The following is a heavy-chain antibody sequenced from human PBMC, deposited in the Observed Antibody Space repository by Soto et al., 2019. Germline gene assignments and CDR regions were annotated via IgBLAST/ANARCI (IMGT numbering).Heavy chain of an antibody. V-gene: IGHV4-30-4*01. CDR2: IYYSGST. Sequence: QVQLQESGPGLVKPSQTLSLTCTVSGGSISSGDYYWSWIRQPPGKGLEWIGYIYYSGSTYYNPSLKSRVTISVDTSKNQFSLKLSSVTAADTAVYYCARGSSRGDYGDNWFDPWGQGTLVTVSS. CDR3: ARGSSRGDYGDNWFDP. J-gene: IGHJ5*02. CDR1: GGSISSGDYY. D-gene: IGHD4-17*01.